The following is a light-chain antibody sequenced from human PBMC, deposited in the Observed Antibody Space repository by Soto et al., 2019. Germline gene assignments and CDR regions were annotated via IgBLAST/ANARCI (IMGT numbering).Light chain of an antibody. V-gene: IGKV3-20*01. CDR2: GAS. CDR1: QSVSTNY. CDR3: QQYGSSPPT. J-gene: IGKJ1*01. Sequence: EIVLTQSPGTLSLSPGERATLSCRASQSVSTNYLAWYHRKTGQAPRLLIYGASGRATDIPNRFSGRGSGTDYILTITRLKAEDFAVYYCQQYGSSPPTFGQGTKVEIK.